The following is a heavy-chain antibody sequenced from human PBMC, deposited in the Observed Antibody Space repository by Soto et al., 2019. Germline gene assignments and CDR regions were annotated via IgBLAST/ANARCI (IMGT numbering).Heavy chain of an antibody. V-gene: IGHV4-39*01. D-gene: IGHD3-10*01. J-gene: IGHJ3*02. CDR2: IYYSGST. CDR3: ARVNGGTEQELFYAFDI. CDR1: GGSISSSSYY. Sequence: PSETLSLTCTVSGGSISSSSYYWGWIRQPPGKGLEWIGSIYYSGSTYYNPSLKSRVTISVDTSKNQFSLKLSSVTAADTAVYYCARVNGGTEQELFYAFDIWGQGTMVTVSS.